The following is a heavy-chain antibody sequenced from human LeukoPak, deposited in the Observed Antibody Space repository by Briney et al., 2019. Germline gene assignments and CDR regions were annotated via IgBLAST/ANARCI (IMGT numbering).Heavy chain of an antibody. CDR2: IRHDESKT. V-gene: IGHV3-30*02. Sequence: GGSLRLSCAASGLIFSSYGMHWVRQAPGEGLEWVAYIRHDESKTFYADSVKGRFTISRDNSKNTLYLQMNSLRAEDTAVYYCAKGSRTTVTNKQIDYWGQGTLVTVSS. CDR1: GLIFSSYG. CDR3: AKGSRTTVTNKQIDY. J-gene: IGHJ4*02. D-gene: IGHD4-11*01.